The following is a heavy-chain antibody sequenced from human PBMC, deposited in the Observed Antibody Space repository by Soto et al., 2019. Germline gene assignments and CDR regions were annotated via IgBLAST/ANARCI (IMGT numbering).Heavy chain of an antibody. D-gene: IGHD3-10*01. CDR2: IYSGGST. J-gene: IGHJ4*02. V-gene: IGHV3-66*04. Sequence: EVQLVESGGGLVQPGGSLRLSCAASGFSVSSNYMYWVRQAPGKGLECVSLIYSGGSTDHADSVKDRFTISRDNSKNTLYLQMNSLRAEDTAVCYCARRHYYGSDWGQGTLVTVSS. CDR3: ARRHYYGSD. CDR1: GFSVSSNY.